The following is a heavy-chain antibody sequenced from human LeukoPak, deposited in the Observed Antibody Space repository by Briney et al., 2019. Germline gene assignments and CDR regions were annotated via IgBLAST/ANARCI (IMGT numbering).Heavy chain of an antibody. J-gene: IGHJ4*02. D-gene: IGHD5-18*01. CDR2: IKSKTAGGTA. CDR3: ATGGYRYAYSD. V-gene: IGHV3-15*01. Sequence: GGSLRLSCVASGFAITNAWMSWVRQAPGKGLEWLGRIKSKTAGGTADYAAPVKGRFTISRDDSKSTLFLQMDSLKIEDTAMYYCATGGYRYAYSDWGQGTLVTVSS. CDR1: GFAITNAW.